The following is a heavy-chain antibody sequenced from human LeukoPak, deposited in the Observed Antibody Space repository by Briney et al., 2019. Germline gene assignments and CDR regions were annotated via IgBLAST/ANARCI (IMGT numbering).Heavy chain of an antibody. CDR1: GFTFSNYW. CDR3: VRDGGVSGYDLLDY. V-gene: IGHV3-7*01. Sequence: GGSLRLSCAASGFTFSNYWMTWVRQAPGKGLEWVAHINQDGSEEHYMDSVKARSTISRDNAKNSLSLQMNSPRAEDTAVYYCVRDGGVSGYDLLDYWGQGTLVTVSS. D-gene: IGHD5-12*01. CDR2: INQDGSEE. J-gene: IGHJ4*02.